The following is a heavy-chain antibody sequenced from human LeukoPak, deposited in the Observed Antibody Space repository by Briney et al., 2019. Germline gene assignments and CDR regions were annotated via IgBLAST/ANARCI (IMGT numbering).Heavy chain of an antibody. CDR1: GGSFSGYY. V-gene: IGHV4-34*01. J-gene: IGHJ4*02. Sequence: SETLSLTCAVYGGSFSGYYWSWIRQPPGKGLEWIGEINHSGSTNYNPSLKSRVTMSVDTSKNQFSLKLSSVTAADTAVYYCARGRYTGRPFDYWGQGTLDSVSS. CDR3: ARGRYTGRPFDY. D-gene: IGHD3-16*02. CDR2: INHSGST.